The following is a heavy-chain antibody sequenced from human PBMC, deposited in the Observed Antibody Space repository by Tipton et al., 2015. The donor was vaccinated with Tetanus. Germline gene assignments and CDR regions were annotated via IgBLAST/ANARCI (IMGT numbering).Heavy chain of an antibody. CDR1: GGSISTYH. D-gene: IGHD2-8*01. CDR3: ARKLGNGWFDP. CDR2: IDYFGST. J-gene: IGHJ5*02. Sequence: TLSLTCTVSGGSISTYHWNWIRQSPGKGLEWIGYIDYFGSTKYNPSLKSRVAMSVDTSKNQLSLRLNSVTSADTAVYYCARKLGNGWFDPWGQGILVTVSS. V-gene: IGHV4-59*01.